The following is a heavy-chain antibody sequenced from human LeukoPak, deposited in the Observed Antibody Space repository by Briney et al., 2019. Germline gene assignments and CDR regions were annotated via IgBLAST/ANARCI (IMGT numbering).Heavy chain of an antibody. J-gene: IGHJ4*02. CDR3: ARDLFTAMGPFDY. CDR2: INPNSGGT. Sequence: ASVKVSCKASGYTFTGYYMHWVRQAPGQGLEWMGWINPNSGGTNYAQKFQGRVTMTRDTSISTAYMELSRLRSDDTAVYYCARDLFTAMGPFDYRGQGTLVTVSS. CDR1: GYTFTGYY. D-gene: IGHD5-18*01. V-gene: IGHV1-2*02.